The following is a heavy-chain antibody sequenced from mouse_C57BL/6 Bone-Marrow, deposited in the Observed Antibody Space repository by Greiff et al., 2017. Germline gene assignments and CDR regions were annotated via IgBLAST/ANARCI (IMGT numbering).Heavy chain of an antibody. CDR2: INPGSGGT. CDR1: GYAFTNYL. J-gene: IGHJ3*01. D-gene: IGHD2-4*01. V-gene: IGHV1-54*01. Sequence: QVHVKQSGAELVRPGTSVKVSCKASGYAFTNYLIEWVKQRPGQGLEWIGVINPGSGGTNYNEKFKGKATLTADKSSSTAYMQLSSLTSEDSAVYFCARSRDYAFAYWGQGTLVTVSA. CDR3: ARSRDYAFAY.